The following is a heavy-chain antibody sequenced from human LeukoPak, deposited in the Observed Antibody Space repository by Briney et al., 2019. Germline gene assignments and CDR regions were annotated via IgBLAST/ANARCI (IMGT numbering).Heavy chain of an antibody. Sequence: GASVKDSCKTSGGTLSNYILSWVRQAPGQGLEWMGGIIPVFGTANYAQKFQDRVTITADESTNTVYMELSNLRSEDTAVYYCARHLYHDDFWSGYIDYWGQGSLLTISS. D-gene: IGHD3-3*01. CDR3: ARHLYHDDFWSGYIDY. J-gene: IGHJ4*02. CDR2: IIPVFGTA. CDR1: GGTLSNYI. V-gene: IGHV1-69*13.